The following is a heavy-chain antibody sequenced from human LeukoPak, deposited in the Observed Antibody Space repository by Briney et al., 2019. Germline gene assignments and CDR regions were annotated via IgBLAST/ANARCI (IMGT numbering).Heavy chain of an antibody. CDR1: GGSISSCGYY. Sequence: PSETLSLTCTVSGGSISSCGYYWSWIRQHPGQGLEWIGYIYYSGSTYYNPSLKSRVTISVDTSKNQFSLKQSSVTDADTAVYYCAGPGFGTFDIWGQGTMVTVSS. CDR3: AGPGFGTFDI. CDR2: IYYSGST. V-gene: IGHV4-31*03. J-gene: IGHJ3*02. D-gene: IGHD2-15*01.